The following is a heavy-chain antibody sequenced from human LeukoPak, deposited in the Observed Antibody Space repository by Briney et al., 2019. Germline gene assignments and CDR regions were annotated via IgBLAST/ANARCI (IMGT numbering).Heavy chain of an antibody. J-gene: IGHJ6*03. CDR1: GFTFSSYS. D-gene: IGHD6-19*01. CDR2: VSSTGGTT. Sequence: GGSLRLSCAASGFTFSSYSMNWVRQAPGKGLEWVSAVSSTGGTTYYADSVKGRFTISRDNSKNTLFLQINSLRAEDTAVYYCAREEFEQWLVGRPLCYYYYMDVWGKGTTVTVSS. V-gene: IGHV3-23*01. CDR3: AREEFEQWLVGRPLCYYYYMDV.